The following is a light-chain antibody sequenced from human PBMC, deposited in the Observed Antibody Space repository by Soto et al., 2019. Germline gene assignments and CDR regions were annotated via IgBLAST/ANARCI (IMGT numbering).Light chain of an antibody. CDR3: GSHTGANNLVV. CDR2: EVT. CDR1: SSDVGGYNY. Sequence: QSALTQPPSASGSPGQSVTISCTGTSSDVGGYNYVSWYQQHPDKAPKLMIYEVTQRPSGVPDRFSGSKSGNTASLTVSGLQAEDEADYYCGSHTGANNLVVFGGGTKLTVL. V-gene: IGLV2-8*01. J-gene: IGLJ3*02.